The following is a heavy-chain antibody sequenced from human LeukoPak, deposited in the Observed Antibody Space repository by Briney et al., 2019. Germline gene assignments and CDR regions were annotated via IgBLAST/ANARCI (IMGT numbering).Heavy chain of an antibody. D-gene: IGHD3-16*01. Sequence: SETLSLTCAVYGGSFSGYYWSWIRQHPGDGLEWIGYIYYSGSTYYNPSLKSRVTISIDTSKNQFSLKLSSVTAADTAVYYCARAGGFFSPFGYWGQGTLVTVSS. CDR1: GGSFSGYY. CDR2: IYYSGST. CDR3: ARAGGFFSPFGY. V-gene: IGHV4-31*11. J-gene: IGHJ4*02.